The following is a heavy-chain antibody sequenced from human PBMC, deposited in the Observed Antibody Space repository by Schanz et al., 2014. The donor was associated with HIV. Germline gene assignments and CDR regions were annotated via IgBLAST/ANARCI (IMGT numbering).Heavy chain of an antibody. Sequence: QVQLVQSGPEVKKPGASVRVSCETSGYTFSDYDINWVRQAPGQGLEWMGWVNPESGNTGMADKFLGRLSLTRFTSTGKAYMVFSNLRSGDTAIYYCVVAASFHFDKEGYYRNWYFDFWGRGTLVAVSS. V-gene: IGHV1-8*02. D-gene: IGHD1-26*01. J-gene: IGHJ2*01. CDR2: VNPESGNT. CDR3: VVAASFHFDKEGYYRNWYFDF. CDR1: GYTFSDYD.